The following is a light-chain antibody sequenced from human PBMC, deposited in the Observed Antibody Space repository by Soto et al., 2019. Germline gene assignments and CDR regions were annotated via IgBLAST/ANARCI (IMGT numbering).Light chain of an antibody. CDR3: HCHQFDSSRVYS. CDR2: GGS. J-gene: IGKJ2*03. Sequence: EIVLTQSPVTLSLSPGERATLSCTASQSVTSTYLAWYQQKPGQSPRLIIYGGSTRASDFPDRFSGGGSGTDFTLIISRVEPDDSEVYYCHCHQFDSSRVYSFGQRTKLEI. V-gene: IGKV3-20*01. CDR1: QSVTSTY.